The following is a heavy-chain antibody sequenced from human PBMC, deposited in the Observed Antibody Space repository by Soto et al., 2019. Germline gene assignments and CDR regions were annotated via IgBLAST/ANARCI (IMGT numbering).Heavy chain of an antibody. CDR1: GFTFSSYG. CDR3: AKPLTIFGVVSTDFDY. J-gene: IGHJ4*02. V-gene: IGHV3-30*18. Sequence: GGSLRLSCAVSGFTFSSYGTHWVRQAPGKGLEWVAVISYDGSNKYYADSVKGRFTISRDNSKNTLYLQMNSLRAEDTAVYYCAKPLTIFGVVSTDFDYWGQGTLVAVSS. CDR2: ISYDGSNK. D-gene: IGHD3-3*01.